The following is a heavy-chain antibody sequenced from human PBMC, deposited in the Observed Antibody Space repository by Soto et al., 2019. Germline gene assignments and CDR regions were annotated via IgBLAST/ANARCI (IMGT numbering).Heavy chain of an antibody. V-gene: IGHV4-39*01. Sequence: SETLSLTCTVSGGSIGSTTYYWGWMRQPPGKGLEWIASFFVGGNTYYNPSLKSRVTISVDTSKNQFSLKLSSVTAADTAVYYCARVLRFLEWLPFPYNWFDPWGQGTLVTVSS. CDR3: ARVLRFLEWLPFPYNWFDP. D-gene: IGHD3-3*01. CDR2: FFVGGNT. CDR1: GGSIGSTTYY. J-gene: IGHJ5*02.